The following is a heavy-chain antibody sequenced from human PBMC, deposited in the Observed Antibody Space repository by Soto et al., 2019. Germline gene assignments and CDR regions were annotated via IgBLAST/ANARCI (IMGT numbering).Heavy chain of an antibody. CDR2: ITSSSSSI. J-gene: IGHJ5*02. Sequence: TLSGNNQNKNRKPPGKGLEWVSSITSSSSSISYADSLKGRFTISRDNAKNSLYLQMNSRRAEETAGYEGASHPADKGWIDTWGKGT. V-gene: IGHV3-21*06. CDR3: ASHPADKGWIDT. CDR1: TLSGNN. D-gene: IGHD2-2*01.